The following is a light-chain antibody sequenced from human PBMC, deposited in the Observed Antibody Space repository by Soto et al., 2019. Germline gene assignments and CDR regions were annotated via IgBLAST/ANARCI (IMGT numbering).Light chain of an antibody. CDR2: AAS. J-gene: IGKJ1*01. V-gene: IGKV3-20*01. CDR3: QQYGSSPWT. Sequence: EIVLTQSPGTLSLSPGDRATLSCRASQSVSSNFLAWYQQKPGQAPRLLIYAASTRATGIPDRFSGSGSGTDFTFTISRLEPGDFAVYYCQQYGSSPWTFGQGTKVDIK. CDR1: QSVSSNF.